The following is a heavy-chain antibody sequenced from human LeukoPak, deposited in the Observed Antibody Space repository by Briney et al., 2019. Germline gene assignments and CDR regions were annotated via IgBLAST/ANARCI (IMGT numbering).Heavy chain of an antibody. V-gene: IGHV5-51*01. D-gene: IGHD2/OR15-2a*01. Sequence: GESLKISCKASGYSFSHYWIGWVRQMPGKGLEWMGSIYPGDSETRYRPAFQGQVTISADKSITTAYLQWSSLKASDTAMYYCARLYAEGPAEVWGQGTLVTVSS. CDR3: ARLYAEGPAEV. J-gene: IGHJ3*01. CDR2: IYPGDSET. CDR1: GYSFSHYW.